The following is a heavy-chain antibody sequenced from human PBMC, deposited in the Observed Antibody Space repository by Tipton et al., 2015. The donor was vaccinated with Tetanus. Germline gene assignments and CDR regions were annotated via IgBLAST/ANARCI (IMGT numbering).Heavy chain of an antibody. V-gene: IGHV3-11*01. D-gene: IGHD6-13*01. CDR2: ISGSGSTI. CDR1: GFTFSDYY. J-gene: IGHJ4*02. Sequence: GSLRLSCAASGFTFSDYYMSWIRQAPGKGLEWVSYISGSGSTIYYADSVKGRFTISRDNAKNSLYLQMNSLRAEDTAVYYCARVGILGIAAAGPLGYWGQGTLVTVSS. CDR3: ARVGILGIAAAGPLGY.